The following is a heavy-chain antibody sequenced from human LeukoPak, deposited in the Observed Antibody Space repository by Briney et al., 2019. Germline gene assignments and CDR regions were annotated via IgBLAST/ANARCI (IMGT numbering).Heavy chain of an antibody. D-gene: IGHD3-22*01. V-gene: IGHV1-46*01. J-gene: IGHJ3*02. CDR1: GYTFTSYY. CDR2: INPSGGST. CDR3: ARAKDRIGDNDSSGDLDAFDI. Sequence: GASVKVSCKASGYTFTSYYMHWVRQAPGQGLEWMGIINPSGGSTSYAQKFQGRVTMTRDTSTSTVYMELSSLRSEDTAVYYCARAKDRIGDNDSSGDLDAFDIWGQGTMVTVSS.